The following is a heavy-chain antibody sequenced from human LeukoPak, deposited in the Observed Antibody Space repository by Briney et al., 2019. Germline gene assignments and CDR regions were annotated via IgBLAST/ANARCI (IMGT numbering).Heavy chain of an antibody. CDR3: ARLGYSYGSPVSWFDP. CDR1: GYSFTSYW. J-gene: IGHJ5*02. V-gene: IGHV5-51*01. D-gene: IGHD5-18*01. CDR2: IYPGDADT. Sequence: GESLKISCQGSGYSFTSYWIGWVRQMPGKCLEWMGIIYPGDADTSYSPSFQGQVTISADKSISTAYLQWSSLKASDTAMYYCARLGYSYGSPVSWFDPWGQGTLVTVSS.